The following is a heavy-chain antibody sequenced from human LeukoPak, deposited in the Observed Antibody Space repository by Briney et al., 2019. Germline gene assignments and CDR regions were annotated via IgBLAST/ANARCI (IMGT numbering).Heavy chain of an antibody. CDR2: ISGSGSST. D-gene: IGHD5-12*01. Sequence: GGSLRLSCAASGFTFSSYAMSWVRQAPGKGLEGVSAISGSGSSTYYADIVKGRFTISRDRSKNTLYLQMNSLRAEDTAIYYCAKLGGFNDNWGQGTLVTVSS. J-gene: IGHJ4*02. CDR1: GFTFSSYA. CDR3: AKLGGFNDN. V-gene: IGHV3-23*01.